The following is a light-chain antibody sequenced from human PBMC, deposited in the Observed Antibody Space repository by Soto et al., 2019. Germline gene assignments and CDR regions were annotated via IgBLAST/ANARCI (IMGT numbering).Light chain of an antibody. CDR3: ATWDDRPNVFYV. V-gene: IGLV1-44*01. CDR2: AND. CDR1: SSNIGDNN. Sequence: QSVLTQPPSASGTPGQRVTISCSGSSSNIGDNNVNWYQKLPGTAPKHLIFANDQRPSGVPDRFSGSKAGTSASLVISGRQSEDESDYYCATWDDRPNVFYVFGTGTKLTVL. J-gene: IGLJ1*01.